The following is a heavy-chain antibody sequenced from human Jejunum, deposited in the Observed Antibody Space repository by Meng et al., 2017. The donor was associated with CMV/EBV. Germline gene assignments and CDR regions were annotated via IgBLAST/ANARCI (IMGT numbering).Heavy chain of an antibody. V-gene: IGHV3-11*06. CDR3: ARDRYCTNGVCYTHFDS. D-gene: IGHD2-8*01. J-gene: IGHJ4*02. CDR1: GFTFVASS. CDR2: VSSVSSYT. Sequence: SGGGWFKPGGSLILSCATHGFTFVASSMNWVRQAPGKGLEWVSSVSSVSSYTNYADSVKGRFTISRDNAKNSLYLQMNSLRAEDTAVYYCARDRYCTNGVCYTHFDSWGQGTLVTVSS.